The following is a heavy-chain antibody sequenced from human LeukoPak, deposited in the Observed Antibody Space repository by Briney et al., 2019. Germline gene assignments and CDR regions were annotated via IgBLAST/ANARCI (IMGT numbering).Heavy chain of an antibody. D-gene: IGHD5-24*01. CDR3: ARPGDGYNWGRFDY. CDR1: GSTFSNYW. CDR2: IKRDGGEE. J-gene: IGHJ4*02. Sequence: GGSLRLSCAASGSTFSNYWMSWVRQAPGKGLEWVANIKRDGGEEYYVESVKGRFTISRDNANHSLYLQMSSLRAEDTAVYYCARPGDGYNWGRFDYWGQGTLVTVSS. V-gene: IGHV3-7*04.